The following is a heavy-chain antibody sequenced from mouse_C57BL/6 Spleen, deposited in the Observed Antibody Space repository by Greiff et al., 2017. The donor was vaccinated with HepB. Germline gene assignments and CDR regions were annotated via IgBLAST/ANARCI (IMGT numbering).Heavy chain of an antibody. J-gene: IGHJ3*01. CDR2: ISYSGST. D-gene: IGHD1-1*01. V-gene: IGHV3-1*01. Sequence: VQLKESGPGMVKPSQSLSLTCTVTGYSITSGYDWHWIRHFPGNKLEWMGYISYSGSTNYNPSLKSRISITHDTSKNHFFLKLNSVTTEDTATYYCARGYYGSSYEFAYWGQGTLVTVSA. CDR1: GYSITSGYD. CDR3: ARGYYGSSYEFAY.